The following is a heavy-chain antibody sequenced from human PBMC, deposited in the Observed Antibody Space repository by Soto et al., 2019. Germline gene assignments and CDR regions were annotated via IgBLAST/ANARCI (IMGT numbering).Heavy chain of an antibody. Sequence: QLQLQESGPGLVKPSETLSLTCTVSGGSISSSSYYWGWIRQPPGKGLEWIGSIYYSGSTYYNPSPKGRVTISVDTSKNQFSLKLSSVTAADTAVYYCARHFTRGKTNYYYYGMDVWGQGTTVTVSS. D-gene: IGHD3-10*01. V-gene: IGHV4-39*01. CDR3: ARHFTRGKTNYYYYGMDV. CDR1: GGSISSSSYY. J-gene: IGHJ6*02. CDR2: IYYSGST.